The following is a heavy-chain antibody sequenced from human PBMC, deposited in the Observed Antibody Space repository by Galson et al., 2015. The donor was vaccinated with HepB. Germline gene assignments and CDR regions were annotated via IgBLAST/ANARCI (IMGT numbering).Heavy chain of an antibody. Sequence: SLRLSCAASGSTFSSYAMSWVRQAPGKGLEWVSAISGSGGSTYYADSVKGRFTISRDNFKNTLYLQMNSLRAEDTAVYYCAIRSNYQLPPLIDYWGQGTLVTVSS. V-gene: IGHV3-23*01. CDR2: ISGSGGST. J-gene: IGHJ4*02. CDR3: AIRSNYQLPPLIDY. CDR1: GSTFSSYA. D-gene: IGHD2-2*01.